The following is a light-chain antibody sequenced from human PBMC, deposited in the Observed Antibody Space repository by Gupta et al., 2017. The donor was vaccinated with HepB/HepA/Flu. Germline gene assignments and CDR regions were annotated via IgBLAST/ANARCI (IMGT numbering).Light chain of an antibody. J-gene: IGLJ2*01. CDR1: SSDVGGYNY. V-gene: IGLV2-14*03. Sequence: QSALTQPASVAGSPGQSITISCTGISSDVGGYNYVSWYQQLPGKAPKLIIYDVSYRPSGVSNRFSGSKSGNTASLTISGLQTEDEADYYCASYTTSSTPGVFGGGTKLTVL. CDR2: DVS. CDR3: ASYTTSSTPGV.